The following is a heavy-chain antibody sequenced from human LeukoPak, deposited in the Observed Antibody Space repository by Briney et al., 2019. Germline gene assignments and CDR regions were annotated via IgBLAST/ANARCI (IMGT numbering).Heavy chain of an antibody. Sequence: GSLRLSCAASGFTFSSYAMSWVRQAPGKGLEWVSAISGSGGSTYYADSVKGRFTISRDNSKNTLYLQMNSLRAEDTAVYYCAKDQVPLLWFGELLSPAYYFDYWGQGTLVTVSS. J-gene: IGHJ4*02. CDR3: AKDQVPLLWFGELLSPAYYFDY. V-gene: IGHV3-23*01. CDR2: ISGSGGST. D-gene: IGHD3-10*01. CDR1: GFTFSSYA.